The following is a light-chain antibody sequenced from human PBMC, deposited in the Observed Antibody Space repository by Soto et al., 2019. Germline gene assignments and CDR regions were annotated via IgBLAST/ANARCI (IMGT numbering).Light chain of an antibody. Sequence: EIVLTQSPGTLSLSPGERATLSCRASQSVSSSYLAWYQQKPGQAPRLLIYGASSRAPGIPDRFSGSGSGTGFTRTSSRLEAEDLAVYCCPQYDSAPLTFGGWNKVAIK. J-gene: IGKJ4*01. V-gene: IGKV3-20*01. CDR1: QSVSSSY. CDR2: GAS. CDR3: PQYDSAPLT.